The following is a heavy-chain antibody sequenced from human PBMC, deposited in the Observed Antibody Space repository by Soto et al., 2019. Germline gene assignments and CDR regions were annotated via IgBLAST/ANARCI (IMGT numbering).Heavy chain of an antibody. CDR1: GGTFSGYP. V-gene: IGHV1-69*01. D-gene: IGHD3-10*01. CDR3: ARLGAYHGSASSGGYYFDS. CDR2: IIPIVGTA. J-gene: IGHJ4*02. Sequence: QVQLVQSGAEVKKPGSSVKVSCEASGGTFSGYPVSWVRQAPGQGLEWMGGIIPIVGTANYAQKFQGRITITADDSTRTVYLGLSSLRSEDEAVYYCARLGAYHGSASSGGYYFDSWGQGTLVTVS.